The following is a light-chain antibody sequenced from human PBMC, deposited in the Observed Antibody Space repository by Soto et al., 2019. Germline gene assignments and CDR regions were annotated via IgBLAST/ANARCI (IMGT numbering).Light chain of an antibody. CDR1: QGISSY. J-gene: IGKJ4*01. V-gene: IGKV1-9*01. CDR3: QQLKTYPFT. Sequence: DIQLTQSPSFLSASVGDRVTITCRASQGISSYLAWYQQKPGKAPKLLSYAASTLQSGVPSRFSGSESGTEFTLTISSMQPEDCATYYCQQLKTYPFTFGGGTKVEIK. CDR2: AAS.